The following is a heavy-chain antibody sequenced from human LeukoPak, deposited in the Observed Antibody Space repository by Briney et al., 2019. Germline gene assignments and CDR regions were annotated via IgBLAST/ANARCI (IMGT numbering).Heavy chain of an antibody. Sequence: AETLSLTCAVYGGSFSGYYWSWIRQPPGKGLEWIGEINHSGSTNYNPSLKSRVTISVDTSKNQFSLKLSSVTAADTAVYYCARGTMTTVTYYFDYWGQGTLVTVSS. J-gene: IGHJ4*02. CDR3: ARGTMTTVTYYFDY. CDR1: GGSFSGYY. V-gene: IGHV4-34*01. CDR2: INHSGST. D-gene: IGHD4-17*01.